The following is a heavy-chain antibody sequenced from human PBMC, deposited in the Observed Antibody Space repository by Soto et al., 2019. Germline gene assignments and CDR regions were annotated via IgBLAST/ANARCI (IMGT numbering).Heavy chain of an antibody. Sequence: QLQLQESGPGLVKPAETLSLTCTVSGGSISSYYWSLIRQPPGKGLEWIGYIYYSGSTNYNPSLKSRVTISVDTSKNQFSLNLTSVTAADTAVYYCARQLEAAGTGWFDPWGQGTLVTV. D-gene: IGHD6-13*01. CDR2: IYYSGST. V-gene: IGHV4-59*08. CDR3: ARQLEAAGTGWFDP. J-gene: IGHJ5*02. CDR1: GGSISSYY.